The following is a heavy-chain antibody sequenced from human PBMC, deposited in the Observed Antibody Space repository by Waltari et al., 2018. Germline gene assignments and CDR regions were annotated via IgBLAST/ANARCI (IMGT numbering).Heavy chain of an antibody. CDR2: ISQIATNT. CDR3: AGSVRAGADAFDV. D-gene: IGHD6-19*01. CDR1: GVPFRASP. V-gene: IGHV3-23*04. Sequence: EEQLVESGGGLVQPGGSLRRPCVASGVPFRASPLSWVRQAPGKGLEWVSGISQIATNTAYADSVKGRFTVSRDNSKNTVYLQMNRLADDDTAIYFCAGSVRAGADAFDVWGQGTVVTVSS. J-gene: IGHJ3*01.